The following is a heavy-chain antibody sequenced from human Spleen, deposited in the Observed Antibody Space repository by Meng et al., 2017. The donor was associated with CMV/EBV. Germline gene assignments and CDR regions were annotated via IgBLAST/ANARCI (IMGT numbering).Heavy chain of an antibody. CDR3: ARSTGTTRYYYYGMDV. CDR1: GYTFTSYG. CDR2: ISAYNGNT. Sequence: ASVKVSCKASGYTFTSYGISWVRQAPGQGLEWMGWISAYNGNTNYAQKLQGRVTMTTDTSTSTAYMELRSLRSDDTAVYYCARSTGTTRYYYYGMDVWGQGTTVTVSS. V-gene: IGHV1-18*01. D-gene: IGHD1-7*01. J-gene: IGHJ6*02.